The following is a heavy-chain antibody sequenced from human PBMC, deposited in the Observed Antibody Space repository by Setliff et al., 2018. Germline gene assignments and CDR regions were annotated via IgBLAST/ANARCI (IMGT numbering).Heavy chain of an antibody. D-gene: IGHD3-10*01. V-gene: IGHV1-69*13. CDR1: RGTFSNYA. Sequence: SVKVSCKTSRGTFSNYAISWVRQAPGQGLEWMGGTTPIFTTANYAQKFQGRVTITADESTSTAYMELSSLKSEDTGVYYCARDWFGESNWGQGTLVTVSS. CDR3: ARDWFGESN. J-gene: IGHJ4*02. CDR2: TTPIFTTA.